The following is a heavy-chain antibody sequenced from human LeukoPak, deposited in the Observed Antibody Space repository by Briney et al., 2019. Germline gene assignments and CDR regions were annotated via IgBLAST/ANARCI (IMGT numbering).Heavy chain of an antibody. CDR2: TYPGDSDT. J-gene: IGHJ6*02. CDR1: GYSFTSYW. V-gene: IGHV5-51*01. Sequence: GESLKISCKGSGYSFTSYWIGWVRQMPGKGLEWMGITYPGDSDTRYSPSFQGQVTISVDKSISAAYLQWSSLRASDTAMYYCARRGGGSWGWGTLPYGLDVWGQGTTVTVSS. D-gene: IGHD3-16*01. CDR3: ARRGGGSWGWGTLPYGLDV.